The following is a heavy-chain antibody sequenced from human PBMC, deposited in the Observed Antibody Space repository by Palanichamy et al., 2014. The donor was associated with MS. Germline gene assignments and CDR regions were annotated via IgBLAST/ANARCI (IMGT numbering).Heavy chain of an antibody. V-gene: IGHV4-34*01. D-gene: IGHD3-10*01. CDR3: ARAWAYKLLSWRAYYRKWYFDY. CDR2: INHSGST. J-gene: IGHJ4*02. CDR1: GGSFSGYY. Sequence: QVQLQQWGAGLLKPSETLSLTCAVYGGSFSGYYWSWIRQPPGKGLEWIGEINHSGSTNYNPSLKSRVTISVDTSKNQFSLKLSSVTAADTAVYYCARAWAYKLLSWRAYYRKWYFDYWGQGTLVTVSS.